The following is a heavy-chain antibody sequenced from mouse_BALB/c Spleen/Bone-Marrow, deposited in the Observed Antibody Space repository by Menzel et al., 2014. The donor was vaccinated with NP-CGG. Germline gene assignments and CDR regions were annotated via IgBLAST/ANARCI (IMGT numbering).Heavy chain of an antibody. CDR3: ARRGYGNLDY. J-gene: IGHJ2*01. V-gene: IGHV3-6*02. CDR1: GYSITSGYY. D-gene: IGHD2-10*02. Sequence: EVKLVESGPGLVKPSQSLSLTCSVTGYSITSGYYCNWIRQFPGNKLEWMGYITYDGSNNYNPSLKSRISITRDTSKNQFFLKLNSVTTEDTATYYCARRGYGNLDYWGQGTTLTVSS. CDR2: ITYDGSN.